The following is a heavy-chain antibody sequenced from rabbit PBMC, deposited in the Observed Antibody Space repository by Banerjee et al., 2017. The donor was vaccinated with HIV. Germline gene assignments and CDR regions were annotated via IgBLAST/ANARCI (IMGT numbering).Heavy chain of an antibody. D-gene: IGHD4-1*01. J-gene: IGHJ3*01. V-gene: IGHV1S47*01. CDR3: ARDISGWAIVFGL. Sequence: QEQLVESGGGLVQPGGSLKLSCKASGFDFSSYGVSWVRQAPGKGLEWIGYIDPVFGSTYYASWVKGRFTISRDNAQNSLYLQLNSLAAADTATYFCARDISGWAIVFGLWGQGTLVTVS. CDR1: GFDFSSYG. CDR2: IDPVFGST.